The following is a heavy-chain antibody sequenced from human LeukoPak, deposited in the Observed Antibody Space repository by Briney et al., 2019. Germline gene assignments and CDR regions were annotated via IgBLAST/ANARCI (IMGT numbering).Heavy chain of an antibody. V-gene: IGHV4-39*01. CDR2: IYYSGST. J-gene: IGHJ4*02. CDR3: ARCLLRYFDY. Sequence: PSETLSLTCTVSGGSISSSSYYSGWIRQPPGKGLKWIGSIYYSGSTYYNPSLKSRVTISVDTSKNQFSLKLSSVTAADTAVYYCARCLLRYFDYWGQGPLVTVSS. CDR1: GGSISSSSYY. D-gene: IGHD3-3*01.